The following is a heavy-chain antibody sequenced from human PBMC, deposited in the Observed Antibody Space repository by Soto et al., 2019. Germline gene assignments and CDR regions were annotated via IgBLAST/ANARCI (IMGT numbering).Heavy chain of an antibody. CDR3: ARRQVTTLNIGVGPIDN. CDR1: GYTFISYG. V-gene: IGHV1-18*01. CDR2: ISAYNGYT. J-gene: IGHJ4*02. D-gene: IGHD4-17*01. Sequence: QVHLVQSGAEVKKPGASVKVSCQASGYTFISYGISWVRQAPGQGLEWMGWISAYNGYTKYAQKFQGRVTMTTDTSTTTAYMELRSLRSDDTAVYYCARRQVTTLNIGVGPIDNWGQGTLVTVSS.